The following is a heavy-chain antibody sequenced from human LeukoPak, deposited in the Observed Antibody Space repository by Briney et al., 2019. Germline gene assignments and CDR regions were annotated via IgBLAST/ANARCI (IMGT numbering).Heavy chain of an antibody. CDR2: IVNWDGGNT. Sequence: GGSLRLSCAASGFTFDDYGMSWVRQAPGKGLEWVSAIVNWDGGNTGYADSVRGRFTISRDNAKNSLYLQMNSLRAEDTALYYCARCSRSSTSCYSAFDIWGLGQWSPSLQ. CDR3: ARCSRSSTSCYSAFDI. J-gene: IGHJ3*02. V-gene: IGHV3-20*04. D-gene: IGHD2-2*02. CDR1: GFTFDDYG.